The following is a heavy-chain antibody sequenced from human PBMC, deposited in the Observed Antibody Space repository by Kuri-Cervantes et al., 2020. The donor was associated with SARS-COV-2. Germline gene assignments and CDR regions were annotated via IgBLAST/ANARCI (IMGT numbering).Heavy chain of an antibody. V-gene: IGHV4-59*08. D-gene: IGHD1-7*01. CDR2: IYYSGST. Sequence: SETLSLTCTVSGGSISSYYWSWIRQPPGKGLEWIGHIYYSGSTYYNPSLKSRVTISVDTSKNQFSLKLSSVTAADTAVYYCARTLASITGTYMGVWGKGTTVTVSS. CDR1: GGSISSYY. J-gene: IGHJ6*03. CDR3: ARTLASITGTYMGV.